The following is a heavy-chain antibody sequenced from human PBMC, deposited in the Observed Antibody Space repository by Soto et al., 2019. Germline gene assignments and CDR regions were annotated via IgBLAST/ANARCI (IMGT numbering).Heavy chain of an antibody. CDR3: ARDRRRYIVATIPHHYYYGMDV. J-gene: IGHJ6*02. Sequence: QVQLVQSGAEVKKPGASVKVSCKASGYTFTSYGISWVRQAPGQGLEWMGWISAYNGNTNYAQKHQGRVTTTTETSTSTAYMELRSMRSDDTAVYYCARDRRRYIVATIPHHYYYGMDVWGQGTTVTVSS. CDR2: ISAYNGNT. D-gene: IGHD5-12*01. CDR1: GYTFTSYG. V-gene: IGHV1-18*01.